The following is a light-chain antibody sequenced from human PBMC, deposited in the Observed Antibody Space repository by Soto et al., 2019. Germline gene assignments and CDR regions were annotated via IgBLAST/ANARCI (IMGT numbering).Light chain of an antibody. V-gene: IGLV1-44*01. CDR2: GNN. Sequence: QSVLTQPPSASGTPGQRVTISCSGSRSNIGSNPVNWYQQLPGTAPKLLIDGNNQRPSGVPDRFSGSRSGTSASLAISGLQSEDEADYSCAAWDDSLYGRVFGTGTKVTVL. CDR3: AAWDDSLYGRV. J-gene: IGLJ1*01. CDR1: RSNIGSNP.